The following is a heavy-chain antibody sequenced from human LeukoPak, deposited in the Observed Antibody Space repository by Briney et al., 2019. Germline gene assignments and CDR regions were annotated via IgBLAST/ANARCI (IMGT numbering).Heavy chain of an antibody. J-gene: IGHJ5*02. D-gene: IGHD6-13*01. CDR1: GYTFTSYG. CDR2: ISAYNGNT. V-gene: IGHV1-18*01. CDR3: ARDVMQLVHDWFDP. Sequence: ASVKVSCKASGYTFTSYGISWVRQAPGQGLEWMGWISAYNGNTNYAQKLQGRVTMTTDTSTSTAYMELRSLRSDDTAVYYCARDVMQLVHDWFDPWGQGTLVTVSS.